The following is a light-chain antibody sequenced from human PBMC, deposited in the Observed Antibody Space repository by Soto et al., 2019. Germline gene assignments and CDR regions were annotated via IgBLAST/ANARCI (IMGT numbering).Light chain of an antibody. CDR1: SSDVGGYTY. CDR2: DVT. V-gene: IGLV2-11*01. Sequence: QSVLTQPRSVSGSPGQSVTISCTGTSSDVGGYTYVSWYQQHPGKAPKLIIYDVTERPSGVPARFSGSKSGNTASLTISGLQAEDEAEYYCCSYAGSYTYVFGTGTKVTVL. CDR3: CSYAGSYTYV. J-gene: IGLJ1*01.